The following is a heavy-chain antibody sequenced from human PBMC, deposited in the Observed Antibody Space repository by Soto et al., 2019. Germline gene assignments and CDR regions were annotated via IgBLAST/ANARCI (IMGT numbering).Heavy chain of an antibody. CDR2: ITHDGSGT. J-gene: IGHJ4*01. V-gene: IGHV3-74*01. CDR1: GFIFTNYW. CDR3: GSVFEY. Sequence: EVEVVESGGGLVQPGESLRLSCAASGFIFTNYWMHWVRQVPGRGLVWVSGITHDGSGTKYADSVKGRFTISRDNAKNTVYLQMNGLRSEDTAVYYCGSVFEYWGRGTLVTVSS.